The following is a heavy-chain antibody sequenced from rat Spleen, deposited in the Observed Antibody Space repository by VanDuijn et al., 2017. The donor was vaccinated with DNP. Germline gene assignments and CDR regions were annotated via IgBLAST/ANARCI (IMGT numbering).Heavy chain of an antibody. V-gene: IGHV4-2*01. CDR3: ARDNYVTSGAMDA. D-gene: IGHD1-11*01. CDR2: INKDSTTI. J-gene: IGHJ4*01. Sequence: EVKLVESGGGLVQPGRSLILSCAASGFNFNDYWMVWVRQAPGKGLEWIGEINKDSTTIDYTPSLKDKFTISRDNAQNTLYLQVNKLGSEDTAIYYCARDNYVTSGAMDAWGQGTSVTVSS. CDR1: GFNFNDYW.